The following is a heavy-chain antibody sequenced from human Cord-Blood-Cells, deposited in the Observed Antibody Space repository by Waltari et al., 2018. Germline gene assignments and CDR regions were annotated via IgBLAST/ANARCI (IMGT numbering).Heavy chain of an antibody. D-gene: IGHD1-1*01. V-gene: IGHV1-2*07. CDR1: GYTFTGYY. CDR2: INPSSGGT. Sequence: QVQLVQSGAEVKKPGASVKVSCKASGYTFTGYYMHWVRQAPGQGLEWMGWINPSSGGTNDAHELQGRVTMTRDTSISTAYMELSRLRSDDTAVYYWARDSGTGTTKFDFDYWGQGTLVTVSS. CDR3: ARDSGTGTTKFDFDY. J-gene: IGHJ4*02.